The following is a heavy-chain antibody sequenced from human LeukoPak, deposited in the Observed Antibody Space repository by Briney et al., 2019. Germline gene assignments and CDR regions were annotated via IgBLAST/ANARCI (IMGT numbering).Heavy chain of an antibody. CDR2: INPNDGDT. CDR1: GYTFTDYY. V-gene: IGHV1-2*02. D-gene: IGHD2-2*01. J-gene: IGHJ4*02. CDR3: ARANFLYCSSTTCLFDY. Sequence: ASVKVSCKASGYTFTDYYMHWVRQAPGQGFEWMGWINPNDGDTNYAQEFQGRVTMTRDTSISTAHMEVSRLRSDDTAVYYCARANFLYCSSTTCLFDYWGQGTLVTVSS.